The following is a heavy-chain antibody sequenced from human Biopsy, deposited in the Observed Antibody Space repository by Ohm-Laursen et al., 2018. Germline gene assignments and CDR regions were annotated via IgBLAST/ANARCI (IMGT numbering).Heavy chain of an antibody. Sequence: SETLSLTWAVFGRTFSDYRWTWIRQPPGKGLEWIGQINQSGSTNYNPSLKSRVTISADASKYEFSLRLTSVTAADTAVYFCGNEVYGRDYWGLGARVTVSS. V-gene: IGHV4-34*08. D-gene: IGHD4-17*01. CDR3: GNEVYGRDY. CDR2: INQSGST. J-gene: IGHJ4*02. CDR1: GRTFSDYR.